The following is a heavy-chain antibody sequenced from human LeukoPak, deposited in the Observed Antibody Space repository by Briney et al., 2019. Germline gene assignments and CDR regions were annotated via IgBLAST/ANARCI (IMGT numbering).Heavy chain of an antibody. CDR1: GFPLSSFA. J-gene: IGHJ4*02. CDR3: ARDLVVLGEYFDY. V-gene: IGHV3-23*01. CDR2: TSSSDSGT. Sequence: GGSLRLSCVASGFPLSSFAMSWVRQTPERGLEWVSATSSSDSGTYHADSVKGRFTISRDNLKNTLYLQMNFLRAEDTGLYYCARDLVVLGEYFDYWGQGTLVTVSS. D-gene: IGHD2-2*01.